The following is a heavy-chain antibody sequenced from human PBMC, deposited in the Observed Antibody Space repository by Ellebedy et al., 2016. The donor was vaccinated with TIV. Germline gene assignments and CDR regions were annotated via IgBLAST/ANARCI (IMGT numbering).Heavy chain of an antibody. V-gene: IGHV3-30*03. CDR1: GFTFSSYG. CDR2: ISYDGSEN. CDR3: VRTWDNVVTIGPLHY. Sequence: PGGSLRLSCAASGFTFSSYGIHWVRHAPGKGLEWVAAISYDGSENFFSDSVKGRFTISRDNSKNTVSLQMNSLSAEDTAVYHCVRTWDNVVTIGPLHYWGQGTRVTVSS. J-gene: IGHJ4*02. D-gene: IGHD1/OR15-1a*01.